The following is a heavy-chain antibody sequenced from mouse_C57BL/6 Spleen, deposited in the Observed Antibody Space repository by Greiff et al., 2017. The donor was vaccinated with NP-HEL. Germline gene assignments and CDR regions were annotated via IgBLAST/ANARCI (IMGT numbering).Heavy chain of an antibody. CDR1: GYW. Sequence: QVQLKESGAELMKPGASVKLSCKATGYWIEWVKQRPGHGLEWIGEILPGSGSTNYNEKFKGKATFTADTSSNTAYMQLSSLTTEDSAIYYCASVHYGNYVYFDYWGQGTTLTVSS. V-gene: IGHV1-9*01. D-gene: IGHD2-1*01. J-gene: IGHJ2*01. CDR3: ASVHYGNYVYFDY. CDR2: ILPGSGST.